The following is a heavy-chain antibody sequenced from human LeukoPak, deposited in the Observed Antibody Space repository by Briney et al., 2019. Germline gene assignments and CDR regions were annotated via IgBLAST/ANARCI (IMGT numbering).Heavy chain of an antibody. J-gene: IGHJ6*02. D-gene: IGHD2-15*01. CDR3: ARDQGGYCSGGSCYYYYGIDV. CDR1: GFTFSSYS. Sequence: PGGSLRLSCAASGFTFSSYSMNWVRQAPGKGLEWVSYITGSSDTIYYADSVKGRFTISRDNAKNSLYLQMNSLRAEDTAIYYCARDQGGYCSGGSCYYYYGIDVWGQGTTVTVSS. CDR2: ITGSSDTI. V-gene: IGHV3-48*01.